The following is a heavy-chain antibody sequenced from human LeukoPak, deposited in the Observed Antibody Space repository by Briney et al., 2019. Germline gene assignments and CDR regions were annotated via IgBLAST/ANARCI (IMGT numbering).Heavy chain of an antibody. J-gene: IGHJ5*02. CDR1: GGSISNYY. CDR2: IYYSGST. D-gene: IGHD6-13*01. CDR3: ARVIAAAGTWFDP. Sequence: SETLSLTCTVSGGSISNYYWSWIRQPPGKGLEWIGYIYYSGSTNYNPSLKSRVTISVDTSKNQFSLKLSSVTAADTAVYYCARVIAAAGTWFDPWGQGTLVTVSS. V-gene: IGHV4-59*01.